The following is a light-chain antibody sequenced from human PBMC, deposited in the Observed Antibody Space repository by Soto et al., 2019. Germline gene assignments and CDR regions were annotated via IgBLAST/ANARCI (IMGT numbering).Light chain of an antibody. CDR3: QQYNNWTQWT. CDR1: QSVSSN. Sequence: EIVMTQSPATLSVSPGERATLSCRASQSVSSNLAWYQQKPGQAPRLLIYGASTRATGIPARFSGSGSGTEFNLTISIFQSEDFAVYYCQQYNNWTQWTCGQGTKVEIK. J-gene: IGKJ1*01. V-gene: IGKV3-15*01. CDR2: GAS.